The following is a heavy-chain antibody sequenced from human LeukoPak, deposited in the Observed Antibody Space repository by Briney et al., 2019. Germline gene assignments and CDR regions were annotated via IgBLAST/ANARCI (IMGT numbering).Heavy chain of an antibody. CDR1: GGSISSYY. J-gene: IGHJ4*02. CDR3: AAGYSGYDAVDY. V-gene: IGHV4-59*01. D-gene: IGHD5-12*01. CDR2: IYYSGST. Sequence: SETLSLTCTVSGGSISSYYWSWIRLPPGKGLEWIGYIYYSGSTNYNPSLKSRVTISVDTSKNQFSLKLSSVTAADTAVYYCAAGYSGYDAVDYWGQGTLVTVS.